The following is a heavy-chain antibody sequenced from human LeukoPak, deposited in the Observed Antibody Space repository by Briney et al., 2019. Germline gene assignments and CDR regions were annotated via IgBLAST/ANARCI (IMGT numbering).Heavy chain of an antibody. V-gene: IGHV3-7*01. CDR3: ARGIVGADDAFDI. CDR1: GFTFSSYW. D-gene: IGHD1-26*01. J-gene: IGHJ3*02. CDR2: IKQDGSEK. Sequence: PGGSLRLSCAASGFTFSSYWMSWVRQAPGKGLEWVANIKQDGSEKYYVDSVKGRFTISRDNAKNSLYLQMNSLRAEDTAVYYSARGIVGADDAFDIWGQGTMVTVSS.